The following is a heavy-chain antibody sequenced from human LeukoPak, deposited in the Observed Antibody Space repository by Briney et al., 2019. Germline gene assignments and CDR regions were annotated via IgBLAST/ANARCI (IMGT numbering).Heavy chain of an antibody. CDR1: GFTFSSYA. J-gene: IGHJ6*02. CDR2: ISGSGGST. Sequence: AGGSLRLSCAASGFTFSSYATSWVRQAPGKGLEWVSAISGSGGSTYYADSVKGRFTISRDNSKNTLYLQMNSLRAEDTAVYYCAKEIRDGHKFSYYYYGMDVWGQGTTVTVSS. CDR3: AKEIRDGHKFSYYYYGMDV. V-gene: IGHV3-23*01.